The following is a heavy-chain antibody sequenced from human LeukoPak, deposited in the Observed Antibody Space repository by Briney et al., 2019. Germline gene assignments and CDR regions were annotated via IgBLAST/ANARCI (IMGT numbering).Heavy chain of an antibody. J-gene: IGHJ4*02. CDR2: ISSSGSTI. D-gene: IGHD3-3*01. V-gene: IGHV3-48*03. CDR3: ARVNYDFWSGYSDY. CDR1: GFTFSSYE. Sequence: GGSLRLSCAASGFTFSSYEMTWVRQAPGKGLEWVSYISSSGSTIYYADSVKGRFTISRDNAKNSLYLQMNSLRAEDTAVYYCARVNYDFWSGYSDYWGQGTLVTVSS.